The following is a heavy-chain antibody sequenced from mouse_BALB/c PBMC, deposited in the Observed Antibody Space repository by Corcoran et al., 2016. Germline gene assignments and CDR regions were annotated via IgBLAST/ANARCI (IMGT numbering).Heavy chain of an antibody. Sequence: QIQLVQSGPELKKPGETVQISCKASGYTFTNYGMNWGKQVPGKGLKWMGWINTYTGEPTYADDFKGGFAFSLETSASTAYLQINNLKNEDTATYFCAREDGNFYAYWGQGTVVTVSA. J-gene: IGHJ3*01. CDR2: INTYTGEP. CDR3: AREDGNFYAY. D-gene: IGHD2-1*01. V-gene: IGHV9-3-1*01. CDR1: GYTFTNYG.